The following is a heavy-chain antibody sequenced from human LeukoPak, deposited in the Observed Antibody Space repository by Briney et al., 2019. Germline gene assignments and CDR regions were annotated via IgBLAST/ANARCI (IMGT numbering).Heavy chain of an antibody. Sequence: KPSETLSLTCTVSGGSIRSSYYYWGWIRQPPEKGLEWIGSIYDSGSTYYNPSLKSRVTISVDASKNQFSLKLSSVTAADTAVYYCAREGRSAGLWFGEGAFDIWGQGTMVTVSS. J-gene: IGHJ3*02. CDR2: IYDSGST. D-gene: IGHD3-10*01. V-gene: IGHV4-39*07. CDR3: AREGRSAGLWFGEGAFDI. CDR1: GGSIRSSYYY.